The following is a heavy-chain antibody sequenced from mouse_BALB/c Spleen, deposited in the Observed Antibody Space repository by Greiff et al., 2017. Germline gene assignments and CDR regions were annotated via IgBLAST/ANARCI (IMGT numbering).Heavy chain of an antibody. CDR3: ARGATADY. J-gene: IGHJ2*01. D-gene: IGHD1-2*01. V-gene: IGHV1-7*01. Sequence: QVQLQQSGAELAKPGASVKMSCKASGYTFTSYWMHWVKQRPGQGLEWIGYINPSTGYTEYNQKFKDKATLTADKSSSTAYMQLSSLTSEDSAVYYCARGATADYWGQGTTLTVSS. CDR2: INPSTGYT. CDR1: GYTFTSYW.